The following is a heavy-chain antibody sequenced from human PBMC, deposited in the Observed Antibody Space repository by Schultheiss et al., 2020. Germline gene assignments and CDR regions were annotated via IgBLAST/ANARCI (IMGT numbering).Heavy chain of an antibody. CDR1: GDSISSYY. CDR3: ARSWSSVTTAEIDY. Sequence: SETLSLTCTVSGDSISSYYWSWIRQPPGKGLEWIGYIYYSGSTNYNPSLKSRVTISVDTSKNQFSLKLSSVTAADTAVYYCARSWSSVTTAEIDYWGQGTLVNVSS. V-gene: IGHV4-59*12. D-gene: IGHD4-17*01. CDR2: IYYSGST. J-gene: IGHJ4*02.